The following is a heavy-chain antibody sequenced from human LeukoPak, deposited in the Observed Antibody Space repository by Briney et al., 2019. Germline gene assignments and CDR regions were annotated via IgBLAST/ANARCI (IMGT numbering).Heavy chain of an antibody. Sequence: SETLSLTCAVYGGSFSGYYWSWIRQPPGKGLEWIGEINHSGSTNYNPSLKSRVTIPVDTSKNQFSLKLSSVTAADTAVYYCARGVDYYDSSGLRYYFDYWGQGTLVTVSS. CDR1: GGSFSGYY. CDR2: INHSGST. V-gene: IGHV4-34*01. CDR3: ARGVDYYDSSGLRYYFDY. J-gene: IGHJ4*02. D-gene: IGHD3-22*01.